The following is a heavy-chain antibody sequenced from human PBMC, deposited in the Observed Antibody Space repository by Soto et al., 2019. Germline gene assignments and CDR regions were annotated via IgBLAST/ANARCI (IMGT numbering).Heavy chain of an antibody. CDR1: GFTFSDYA. Sequence: EVQLLESGGGVVQPGGSLRLSCAASGFTFSDYAMSWVRQTPGKGLQWVSGVGASDDDKHYADSVRGRIIVSRDNSKNTLYLQMNSLRADDTAIYYCATDATSVNGVWDPFDMWGQGTEVTVSS. V-gene: IGHV3-23*01. CDR3: ATDATSVNGVWDPFDM. CDR2: VGASDDDK. J-gene: IGHJ3*02. D-gene: IGHD2-8*01.